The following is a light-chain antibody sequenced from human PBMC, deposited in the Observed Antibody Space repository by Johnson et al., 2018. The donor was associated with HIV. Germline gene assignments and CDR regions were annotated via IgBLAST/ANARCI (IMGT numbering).Light chain of an antibody. CDR3: GTWDSSLSAGV. J-gene: IGLJ1*01. CDR2: DND. CDR1: SSNVGSNS. V-gene: IGLV1-51*01. Sequence: QSVLTQPPSVSAAPGQKVTISCSGSSSNVGSNSVSWYRHFPETAPKVLIYDNDKRPSGIPDRFSGSKSGTSATLGITGLQTGAEADYYCGTWDSSLSAGVFGTGAKVTVL.